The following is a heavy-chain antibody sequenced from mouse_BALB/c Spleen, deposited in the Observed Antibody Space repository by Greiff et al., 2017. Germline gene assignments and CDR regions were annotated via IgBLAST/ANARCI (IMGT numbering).Heavy chain of an antibody. CDR3: ARRGSGGAMDY. Sequence: EVQLQQSGPELVKPGASVKMSCKASGYTFTDYYMDWVKQSHGESFEWIGRVNPYNGGTSYNQKFKGKATLTVDKSSSTAYMELNSLSSEDSAVYYCARRGSGGAMDYWGQGTSVTVSS. D-gene: IGHD4-1*01. V-gene: IGHV1-19*01. J-gene: IGHJ4*01. CDR1: GYTFTDYY. CDR2: VNPYNGGT.